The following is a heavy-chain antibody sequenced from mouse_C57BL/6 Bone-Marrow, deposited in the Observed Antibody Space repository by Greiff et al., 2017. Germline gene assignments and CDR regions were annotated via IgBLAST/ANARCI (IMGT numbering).Heavy chain of an antibody. CDR1: GFNIKDDY. V-gene: IGHV14-4*01. D-gene: IGHD2-3*01. CDR2: IDPEIGDT. CDR3: SSFDGNYFDF. J-gene: IGHJ2*01. Sequence: VQLQQSGAELVRPGASVKLSCTASGFNIKDDYIHWVKQRPEQGLEWIGWIDPEIGDTEYASKFQGQATITSDTSSNTAYLQLSSLTSEYTAVYYCSSFDGNYFDFWGQGTPLTVAS.